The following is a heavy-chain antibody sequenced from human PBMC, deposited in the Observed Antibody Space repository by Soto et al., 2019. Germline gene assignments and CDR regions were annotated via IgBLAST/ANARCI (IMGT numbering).Heavy chain of an antibody. CDR2: ILHDGSAE. CDR3: ARSRDGYSFYFYYGMDV. J-gene: IGHJ6*02. Sequence: QVQLVESGGGVVQPGRSLRISCAASGFTFTSYDMHWVRQAPGKGLEWMALILHDGSAEYYADSVKGRFTISRDNSKSTLYLQMNSLRAEDTAVYYCARSRDGYSFYFYYGMDVWGQVTTVTVSS. V-gene: IGHV3-30*03. CDR1: GFTFTSYD. D-gene: IGHD4-4*01.